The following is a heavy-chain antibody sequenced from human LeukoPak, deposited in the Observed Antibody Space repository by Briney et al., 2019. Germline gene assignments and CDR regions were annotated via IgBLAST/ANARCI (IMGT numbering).Heavy chain of an antibody. CDR2: ISSSGSTI. CDR1: GFTFSSYE. Sequence: GGSLRLSCAASGFTFSSYEMNWVRQAPGKGLEWVSYISSSGSTIYYADSVKGRLTIPRDNANNSLYSKMNSLRDEDTAVYYCASGGNYYGSASYGIEWYFDLWGRGTLVTVSS. D-gene: IGHD3-10*01. V-gene: IGHV3-48*03. CDR3: ASGGNYYGSASYGIEWYFDL. J-gene: IGHJ2*01.